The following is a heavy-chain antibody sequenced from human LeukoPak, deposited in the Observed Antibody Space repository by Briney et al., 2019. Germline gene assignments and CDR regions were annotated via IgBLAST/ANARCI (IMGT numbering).Heavy chain of an antibody. V-gene: IGHV1-69*05. CDR3: ARVPGTGTDPYDFWSGYKKDYYYYYMDV. CDR1: GGTFSSYA. CDR2: IIPIFGTA. Sequence: SVKVSCKASGGTFSSYAISWVRQAPGQGLEWMGGIIPIFGTANYAQKFQGRVTITTDESTSTAYMELSSLRSEDTAVHYCARVPGTGTDPYDFWSGYKKDYYYYYMDVWGKGTTVTVSS. D-gene: IGHD3-3*01. J-gene: IGHJ6*03.